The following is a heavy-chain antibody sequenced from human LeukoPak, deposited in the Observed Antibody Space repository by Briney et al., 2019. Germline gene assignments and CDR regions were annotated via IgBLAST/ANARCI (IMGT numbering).Heavy chain of an antibody. V-gene: IGHV3-30*02. D-gene: IGHD3-22*01. Sequence: AGGTLRLSCAASGFTFSSYGMHWVRQAPGKGLEWVAFIRYDGSNKYYADPVKGRFTISRDNSKNTLYLQMNSLRAEATAVYYCANAVWGYYDSSGYYAEYFQHWGQGTLVTVSS. CDR3: ANAVWGYYDSSGYYAEYFQH. CDR2: IRYDGSNK. J-gene: IGHJ1*01. CDR1: GFTFSSYG.